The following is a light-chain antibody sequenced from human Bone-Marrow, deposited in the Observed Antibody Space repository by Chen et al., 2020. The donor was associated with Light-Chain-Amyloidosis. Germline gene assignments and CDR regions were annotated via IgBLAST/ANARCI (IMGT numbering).Light chain of an antibody. V-gene: IGKV1-5*03. Sequence: DIQMTQSPYTLSASVGDRVTITCRASQSISNWLAWYQQKPGKAPNLLIYKASNLQRGVPSRFSGSGSGTEFTLTINSLQPEDSTTYYCQQYSSYSFTFGQGTKLELK. CDR1: QSISNW. CDR3: QQYSSYSFT. J-gene: IGKJ2*01. CDR2: KAS.